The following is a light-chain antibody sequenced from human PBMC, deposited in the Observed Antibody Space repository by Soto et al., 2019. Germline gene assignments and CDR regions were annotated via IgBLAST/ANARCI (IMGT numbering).Light chain of an antibody. CDR2: NVN. V-gene: IGLV2-11*01. Sequence: QCVLTQAGSVSGSDVEGGTITCXGNSSVVVNYNSVSWYQHHPGKAPKLMIYNVNKWPSGVPDRFSGSKSGNTASLTISGLQAEDEADYYCCSYIGSYSYVFGTGTKVTVL. CDR1: SSVVVNYNS. CDR3: CSYIGSYSYV. J-gene: IGLJ1*01.